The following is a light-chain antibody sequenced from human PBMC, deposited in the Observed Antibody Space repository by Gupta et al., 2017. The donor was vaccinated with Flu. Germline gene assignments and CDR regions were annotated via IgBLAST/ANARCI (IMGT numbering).Light chain of an antibody. J-gene: IGLJ3*02. V-gene: IGLV1-40*01. Sequence: QSVLTQTPSVSGAPGQRVTISCTVSSSNIGAGYDVHWYQQLPGTAPKLLIYGNINRPSGVPDRFSGSKSGTSASLAITGLQAEDDADDYCQSYDSSLSDRVSGGGTKLTVL. CDR3: QSYDSSLSDRV. CDR1: SSNIGAGYD. CDR2: GNI.